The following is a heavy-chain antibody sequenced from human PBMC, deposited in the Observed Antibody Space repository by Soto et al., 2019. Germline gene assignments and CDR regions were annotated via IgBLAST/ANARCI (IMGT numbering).Heavy chain of an antibody. Sequence: TLCLTCAISGASISTRGYTGTWIRQSPGKGLEWIGYIYPSGATNYKPSLKSRVTISLEPSRNRFSLTVNSATAADTAVYYCARSVFRAVVDIEFWAQVTAVTVS. D-gene: IGHD3-3*01. CDR2: IYPSGAT. CDR3: ARSVFRAVVDIEF. CDR1: GASISTRGYT. V-gene: IGHV4-30-2*06. J-gene: IGHJ6*02.